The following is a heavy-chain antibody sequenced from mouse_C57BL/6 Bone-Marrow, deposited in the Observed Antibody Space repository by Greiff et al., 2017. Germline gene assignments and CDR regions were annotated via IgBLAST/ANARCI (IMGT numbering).Heavy chain of an antibody. J-gene: IGHJ3*01. V-gene: IGHV1-64*01. CDR3: ARWSYDGYPLFAD. Sequence: QVQLQQPGAELVKPGASVKLSCKASGYTFTSYWMHWVKQRPGQGLEWIGMIHPNSGSTNYNEKFKSKATLTVDKSSSTAYMQLSSLTSEDSAVYYCARWSYDGYPLFADWGQGTLVTVSA. CDR2: IHPNSGST. D-gene: IGHD2-3*01. CDR1: GYTFTSYW.